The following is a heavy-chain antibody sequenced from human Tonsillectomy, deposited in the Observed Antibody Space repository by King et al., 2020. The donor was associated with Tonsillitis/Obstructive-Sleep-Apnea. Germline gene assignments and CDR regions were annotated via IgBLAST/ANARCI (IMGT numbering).Heavy chain of an antibody. J-gene: IGHJ6*03. V-gene: IGHV5-51*01. CDR2: IYPGDSDT. CDR1: GYSFTSYW. CDR3: ARRGVGGYYYDSSGHYYMDV. Sequence: QLVQSGAEVKKPGESLKLSCKGSGYSFTSYWIGWVRQMPGKGLEWMGIIYPGDSDTRYSPSFQGQVTISADKSISTAYLQWSSLKASDTAMYYCARRGVGGYYYDSSGHYYMDVWGKGTTVTVSS. D-gene: IGHD3-22*01.